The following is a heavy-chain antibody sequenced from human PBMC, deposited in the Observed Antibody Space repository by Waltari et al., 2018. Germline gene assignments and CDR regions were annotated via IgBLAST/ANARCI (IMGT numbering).Heavy chain of an antibody. Sequence: QVQLQESGPGLVKPSETLSLTCTVSGGSLSSYYWSWIRQPPGKGLEWIGYIYYSGSTNYNPSLKSRVTISVDTSKNQFSLKLSSVTAADTAVYYCARAGDDYYDSGAFDIWGQGTMVTVSS. CDR2: IYYSGST. CDR3: ARAGDDYYDSGAFDI. V-gene: IGHV4-59*01. J-gene: IGHJ3*02. D-gene: IGHD3-22*01. CDR1: GGSLSSYY.